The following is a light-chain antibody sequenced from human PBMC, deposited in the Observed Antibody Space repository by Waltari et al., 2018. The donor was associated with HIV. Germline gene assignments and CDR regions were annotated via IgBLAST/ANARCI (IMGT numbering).Light chain of an antibody. CDR2: RSS. J-gene: IGLJ1*01. CDR1: SSTIGAGYD. V-gene: IGLV1-40*01. CDR3: QSYDNSLSTYV. Sequence: QPVLTQPPSVSGAPGQRVTIPCTGTSSTIGAGYDVHWYQHLPGTAPKLFIHRSSNRPSGVPDRVSASKSGTSASLVITGLQAEDEADYFCQSYDNSLSTYVFGSGTTVTVL.